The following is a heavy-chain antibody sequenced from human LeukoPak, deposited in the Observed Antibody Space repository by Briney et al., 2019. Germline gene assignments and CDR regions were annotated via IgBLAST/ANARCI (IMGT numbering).Heavy chain of an antibody. D-gene: IGHD1-26*01. CDR3: ARQPYTIGAYYFDY. V-gene: IGHV4-59*08. CDR1: GDPISSYY. J-gene: IGHJ4*02. Sequence: PSETLSLTCIVSGDPISSYYWSWIRQPPGKGLEWIGYIFHSGNTNYNPSLKSRVTMSIDTSKNQFSLRLSSVTAANTAVYYCARQPYTIGAYYFDYWGPGTLVSVSS. CDR2: IFHSGNT.